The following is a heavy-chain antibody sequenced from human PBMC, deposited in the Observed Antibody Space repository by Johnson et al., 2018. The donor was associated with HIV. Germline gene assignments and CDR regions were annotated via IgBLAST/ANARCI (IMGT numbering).Heavy chain of an antibody. CDR2: MSYDGSDK. V-gene: IGHV3-30*18. CDR1: GFTFSSYG. D-gene: IGHD6-19*01. J-gene: IGHJ3*02. Sequence: QVQLVESGGGVVQPGGSLRLSCAASGFTFSSYGMHWVRQAPGKWLEWVAVMSYDGSDKYFAASVTGRFTISRENSKNTLYRQMNSLRAEDTAVYYCAKGGSGTTRIRAQKGAFDIWGQGTMVTVSS. CDR3: AKGGSGTTRIRAQKGAFDI.